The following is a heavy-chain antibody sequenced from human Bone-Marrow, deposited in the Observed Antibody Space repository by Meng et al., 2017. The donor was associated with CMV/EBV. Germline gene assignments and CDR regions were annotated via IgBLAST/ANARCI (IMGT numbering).Heavy chain of an antibody. CDR3: ARGLRNYGMDV. Sequence: SETLSLTCTVSGGSVSSGSYYWSWIRQPPGKGLEWIGYIYYSGSTNYNPSLKSRVTISVDTSKNQFSLKLSSVTAADTAVYYCARGLRNYGMDVWGQGTTVTVSS. J-gene: IGHJ6*02. CDR2: IYYSGST. V-gene: IGHV4-61*01. CDR1: GGSVSSGSYY.